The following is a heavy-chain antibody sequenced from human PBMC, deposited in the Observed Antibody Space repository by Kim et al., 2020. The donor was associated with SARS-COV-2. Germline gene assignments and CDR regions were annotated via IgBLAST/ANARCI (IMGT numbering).Heavy chain of an antibody. CDR1: GYTFTSYA. CDR3: ARDYDSSGYYYGWFDP. V-gene: IGHV7-4-1*02. Sequence: ASVKVSCKASGYTFTSYAMNWVRQAPGQGLEWMGWINTNTGNPTYAQGFTGRFVFSLDTSVSTAYLQISSLKAEDTAVYYCARDYDSSGYYYGWFDPWGQGTLVTVSS. D-gene: IGHD3-22*01. J-gene: IGHJ5*02. CDR2: INTNTGNP.